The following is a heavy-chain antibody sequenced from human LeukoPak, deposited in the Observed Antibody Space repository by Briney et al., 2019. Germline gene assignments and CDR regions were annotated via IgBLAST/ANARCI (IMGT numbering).Heavy chain of an antibody. J-gene: IGHJ1*01. CDR2: IKSKTDGGTT. D-gene: IGHD1-26*01. Sequence: GGSLRLSCAASGFTFSNAWMSWVRQAPGKGLEWVGRIKSKTDGGTTDYAAPVKGRFTISRDDSKNTLYLQMNSLKTEDTAVYYCTTTVWELEYFQHWGQGTLVTVSS. CDR3: TTTVWELEYFQH. V-gene: IGHV3-15*01. CDR1: GFTFSNAW.